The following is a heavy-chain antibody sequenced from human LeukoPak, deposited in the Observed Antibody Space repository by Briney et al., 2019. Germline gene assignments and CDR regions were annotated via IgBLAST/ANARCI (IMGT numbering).Heavy chain of an antibody. CDR3: TRGSRDGYNSFDY. V-gene: IGHV3-74*01. CDR1: GFTLSDYC. Sequence: GGPLRLSCAASGFTLSDYCIHWVRQAPGKGPVWVSRTKIDGSTTTYVDSVRGRFTISGDTAKNTLYLQMNSLRAEDTAVYYCTRGSRDGYNSFDYWAREPWLPSPQ. D-gene: IGHD5-24*01. J-gene: IGHJ4*02. CDR2: TKIDGSTT.